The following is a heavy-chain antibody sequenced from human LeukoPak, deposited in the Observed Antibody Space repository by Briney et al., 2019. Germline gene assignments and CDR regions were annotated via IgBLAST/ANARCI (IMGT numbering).Heavy chain of an antibody. J-gene: IGHJ5*02. CDR1: GYTFTSYG. Sequence: ASVKVSCKASGYTFTSYGISWVRQAPGQGLEWMGWISAYNGNTNYAQKLQGRVTMTTDTSTSTAYMELRSLRSDDTAVCYCARDNVGATSNWFDPWGQGTLVTVSS. CDR3: ARDNVGATSNWFDP. CDR2: ISAYNGNT. V-gene: IGHV1-18*01. D-gene: IGHD1-26*01.